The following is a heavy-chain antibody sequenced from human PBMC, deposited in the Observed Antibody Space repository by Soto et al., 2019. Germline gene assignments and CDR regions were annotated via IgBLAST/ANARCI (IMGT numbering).Heavy chain of an antibody. CDR3: ARLRNAAVADNDAFAI. CDR1: GYSFTSYW. J-gene: IGHJ3*02. D-gene: IGHD6-19*01. V-gene: IGHV5-51*03. CDR2: IYPGDSDT. Sequence: EVQLVQSGAEVKKPGESLKISCKGSGYSFTSYWIGWVRQMPGKGLEWMGIIYPGDSDTRYSPSFQGQVTISADKTISTAYLQWSSLKASDTAMYYCARLRNAAVADNDAFAIWGQGTMVTVSS.